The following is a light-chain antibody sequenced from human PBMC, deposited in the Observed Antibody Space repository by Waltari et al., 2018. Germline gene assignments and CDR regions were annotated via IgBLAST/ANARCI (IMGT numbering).Light chain of an antibody. CDR1: KRISNN. V-gene: IGKV1-16*02. CDR3: QQYNSYPPKT. CDR2: AAS. J-gene: IGKJ5*01. Sequence: DIQMTQSRSSLSASVGDRVTITSRGSKRISNNLAWFQQKQGEQPRSLIYAASSLQSGVPSKFSGSGSGTDFTLTISSRQPEDFATYYCQQYNSYPPKTFGQGTRLEIK.